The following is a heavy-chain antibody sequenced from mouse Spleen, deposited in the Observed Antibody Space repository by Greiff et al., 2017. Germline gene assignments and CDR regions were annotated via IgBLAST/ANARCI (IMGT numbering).Heavy chain of an antibody. Sequence: DVQLVESGGGLVKPGGSLKLSCAASGFTFSSYTMSWVRQTPEKRLEWVATISGGGGNTYYPDSVKGRFTISRDNAKNTLYLQMSSLRSEDTALYYCARNYGGYAMDYWGQGTSVTVSS. CDR2: ISGGGGNT. V-gene: IGHV5-9*01. CDR1: GFTFSSYT. J-gene: IGHJ4*01. D-gene: IGHD1-1*01. CDR3: ARNYGGYAMDY.